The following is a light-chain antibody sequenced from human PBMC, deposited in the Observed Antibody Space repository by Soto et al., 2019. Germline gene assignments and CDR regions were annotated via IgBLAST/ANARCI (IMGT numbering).Light chain of an antibody. CDR3: SSHAGQQQSV. Sequence: QSALTQPASVSGSPGQSIAISCTGVRTDVDGYDYVSWYQQHPGQAPQLIIYDVYNRPSGVPHRFSGSKSGNTASLTVSGLQAEDEADYYCSSHAGQQQSVFGTGTKVTVL. CDR1: RTDVDGYDY. V-gene: IGLV2-14*03. J-gene: IGLJ1*01. CDR2: DVY.